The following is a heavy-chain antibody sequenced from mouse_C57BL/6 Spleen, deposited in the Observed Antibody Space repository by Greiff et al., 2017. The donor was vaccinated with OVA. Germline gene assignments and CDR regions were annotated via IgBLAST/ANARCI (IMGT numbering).Heavy chain of an antibody. CDR3: ARSRGSNAMDY. CDR2: IYPGSGST. Sequence: QVQLKQPGAELVKPGASVKMSCKASGYTFTSYWITWVKQRPGQGLEWIGDIYPGSGSTNYNEKFKSKATLTVDTSSSTAYMQLSSLTSEDSAVYYCARSRGSNAMDYWGQGTSVTVSS. V-gene: IGHV1-55*01. J-gene: IGHJ4*01. CDR1: GYTFTSYW.